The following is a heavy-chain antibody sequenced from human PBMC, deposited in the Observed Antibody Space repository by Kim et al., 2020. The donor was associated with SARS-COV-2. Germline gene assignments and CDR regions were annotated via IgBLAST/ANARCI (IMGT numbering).Heavy chain of an antibody. J-gene: IGHJ4*02. V-gene: IGHV4-39*01. CDR3: VGAYEQQLVPDY. D-gene: IGHD6-13*01. CDR2: IYYSGST. CDR1: GGSISSSSYY. Sequence: SETLSLTCTVSGGSISSSSYYWGWIRQPPGKGLEWIGSIYYSGSTYYNPSLKSRVTISVDTSKNQFSLKLSSVTAADTAVYYCVGAYEQQLVPDYWGQGTLVTVSS.